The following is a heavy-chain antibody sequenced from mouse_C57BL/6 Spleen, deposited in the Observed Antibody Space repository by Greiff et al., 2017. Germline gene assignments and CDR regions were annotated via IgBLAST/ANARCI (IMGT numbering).Heavy chain of an antibody. V-gene: IGHV1-59*01. J-gene: IGHJ2*01. Sequence: VQLQQSGAALVRPGTSVKLSCKASGYTFTSYWMHWVKQRPGQGLEWIGVIDPSDSYTNYNQKFKGKATLTVDTSSSTAYMQHSSLTSEDSAVYYCARKSNYVGFDYWGQGTTLTVSS. CDR1: GYTFTSYW. CDR3: ARKSNYVGFDY. D-gene: IGHD2-5*01. CDR2: IDPSDSYT.